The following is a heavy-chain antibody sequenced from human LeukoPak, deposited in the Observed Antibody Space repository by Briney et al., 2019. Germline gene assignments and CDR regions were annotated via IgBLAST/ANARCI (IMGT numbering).Heavy chain of an antibody. CDR2: INHSGST. CDR3: ARGRRWLQF. V-gene: IGHV4-34*01. D-gene: IGHD5-24*01. J-gene: IGHJ4*02. Sequence: SETLSLTCAVYGGSFSGYYWGWIRQPPGKGLEWIGEINHSGSTNYNPSLKSRVTISVDTSKNQFSLKLSSVTAADTAVYYCARGRRWLQFGGQGTLVTVSS. CDR1: GGSFSGYY.